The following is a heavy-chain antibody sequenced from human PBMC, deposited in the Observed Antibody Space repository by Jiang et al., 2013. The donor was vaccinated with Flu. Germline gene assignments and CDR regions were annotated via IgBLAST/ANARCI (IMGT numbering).Heavy chain of an antibody. CDR3: ARDTSLVPRAMDV. J-gene: IGHJ6*02. CDR1: GASVSSGSYY. D-gene: IGHD6-13*01. V-gene: IGHV4-61*01. CDR2: MYYTGST. Sequence: GSGLVKPSETLSLTCTVSGASVSSGSYYWTWIRQSPGKALEWVGYMYYTGSTDYNPSLNGRVTISVDTSRNHFXLKLSSVTAADTAVYYCARDTSLVPRAMDVWGRGTTVTVSS.